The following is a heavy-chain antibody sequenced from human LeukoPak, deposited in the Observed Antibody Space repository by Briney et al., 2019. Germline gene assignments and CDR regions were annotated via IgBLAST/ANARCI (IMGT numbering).Heavy chain of an antibody. CDR3: ARHYYDSSGYYYVRY. Sequence: GSLRLSCAASGFTFSNYWMSWVRQAPGKGLEWIGEIYHSGSTNYNPSLKSRVTISVDKSKNQFSLKLSSVTAADTAVYYCARHYYDSSGYYYVRYWGQGTLVTVSS. J-gene: IGHJ4*02. D-gene: IGHD3-22*01. CDR1: GFTFSNYW. CDR2: IYHSGST. V-gene: IGHV4-4*02.